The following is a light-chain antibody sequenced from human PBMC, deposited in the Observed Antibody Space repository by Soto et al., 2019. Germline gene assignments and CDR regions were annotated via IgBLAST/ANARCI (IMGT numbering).Light chain of an antibody. CDR3: SSYRSGDIPYV. CDR2: EVS. CDR1: RSDVGGYRY. V-gene: IGLV2-14*01. Sequence: QSVLTQPASVSGSPGRSITISCTGTRSDVGGYRYVXXXXXXXXXXXXVVIYEVSNRPSGVSNRFSGSKSGNTASLTISGLQAEDEGDYYCSSYRSGDIPYVFGTGTKVTV. J-gene: IGLJ1*01.